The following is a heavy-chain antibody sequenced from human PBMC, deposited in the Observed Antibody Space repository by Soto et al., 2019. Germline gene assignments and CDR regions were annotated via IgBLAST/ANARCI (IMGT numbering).Heavy chain of an antibody. CDR2: IYYSGST. V-gene: IGHV4-39*01. D-gene: IGHD5-18*01. CDR3: ARRSYAARSHFDY. CDR1: DGSISSSSYY. Sequence: SETLFLTCTVSDGSISSSSYYWGWIRQPPGKGLEWIGTIYYSGSTYYNPSLESRVTISVDTSRNQFSLKLSSVTAADTAVYYCARRSYAARSHFDYWGQGTLVTVSS. J-gene: IGHJ4*02.